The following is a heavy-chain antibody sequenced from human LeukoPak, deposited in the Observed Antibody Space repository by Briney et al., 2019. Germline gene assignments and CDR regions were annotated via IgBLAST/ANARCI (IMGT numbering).Heavy chain of an antibody. J-gene: IGHJ3*02. Sequence: SETLSLTCSVSVGSISGHYWSWIRQPPGKGLEWIGYIYHSGSTYYNPSLKSRVTISVDRSKNQFSLKLSSVTAADTAVYYCAREGLPKSAFDIWGQGTMVTVSS. CDR1: VGSISGHY. CDR2: IYHSGST. CDR3: AREGLPKSAFDI. D-gene: IGHD3/OR15-3a*01. V-gene: IGHV4-30-2*01.